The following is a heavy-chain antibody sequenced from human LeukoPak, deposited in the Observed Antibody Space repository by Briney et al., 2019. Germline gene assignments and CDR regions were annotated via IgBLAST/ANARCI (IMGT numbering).Heavy chain of an antibody. Sequence: SETLSLTCTVSGGSISTSNYYWGWIRQPPGKGLEWIGSIYHSGSTYYNPSLKSRVTISVDTSKNQFSLKLSSVTAADTAVYYCARCIAAPPWYFDYWGQGTLVTVSS. CDR3: ARCIAAPPWYFDY. CDR2: IYHSGST. CDR1: GGSISTSNYY. J-gene: IGHJ4*02. D-gene: IGHD6-13*01. V-gene: IGHV4-39*07.